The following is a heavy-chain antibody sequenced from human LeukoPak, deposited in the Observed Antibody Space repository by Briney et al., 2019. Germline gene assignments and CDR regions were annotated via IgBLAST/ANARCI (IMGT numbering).Heavy chain of an antibody. J-gene: IGHJ4*02. CDR3: ARVSRDSGNYYTFLDY. V-gene: IGHV4-39*07. D-gene: IGHD1-26*01. CDR1: GGPISSGDYY. Sequence: SETLSLTCTVSGGPISSGDYYWGWIRLPPGMGPEWIGSINYRGTTYYNPSLQSRVAISVDTSKNQFSLQLTSVTATDTAVYYCARVSRDSGNYYTFLDYWGQGTLVTASS. CDR2: INYRGTT.